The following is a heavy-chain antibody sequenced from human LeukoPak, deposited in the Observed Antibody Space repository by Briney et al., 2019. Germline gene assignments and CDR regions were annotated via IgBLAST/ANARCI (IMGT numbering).Heavy chain of an antibody. D-gene: IGHD3-3*01. CDR2: IYSGGNT. CDR1: GFTVSSNY. Sequence: GGSPRLSCAASGFTVSSNYMSWVRQAPGKGLEWVSFIYSGGNTYYADSVKGRFTISRDNSKNTLYLQMNSLRAEDTAVYYCARDWNYYYMDVWGKGTTVTISS. CDR3: ARDWNYYYMDV. J-gene: IGHJ6*03. V-gene: IGHV3-66*01.